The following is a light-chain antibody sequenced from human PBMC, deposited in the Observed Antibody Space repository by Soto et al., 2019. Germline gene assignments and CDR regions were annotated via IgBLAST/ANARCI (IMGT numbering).Light chain of an antibody. Sequence: DIQMTQSPSSLSTSVGDRVTITCRASQAIGIYLAWYQQKPGKVPKLLIYAASTLQSGVPSRFSGSGSGTDFNLTINSLQPEDVATYYCQKYRGAPPTFGQGTKVEIK. J-gene: IGKJ1*01. V-gene: IGKV1-27*01. CDR3: QKYRGAPPT. CDR1: QAIGIY. CDR2: AAS.